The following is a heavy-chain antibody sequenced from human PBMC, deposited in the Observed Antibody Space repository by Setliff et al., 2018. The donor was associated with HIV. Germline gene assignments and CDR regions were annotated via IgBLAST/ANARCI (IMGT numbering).Heavy chain of an antibody. J-gene: IGHJ4*02. Sequence: GGSLRLSCVASGFIFRNFEFNWVRQAPGKGLEWISYISSGGRNIYYAGSVKGRFTISRDNAKNSLYLQMNSLRADDTAVYYCARAVDSSGWEAADFWGQGTLVTVSS. D-gene: IGHD6-19*01. CDR3: ARAVDSSGWEAADF. V-gene: IGHV3-48*03. CDR2: ISSGGRNI. CDR1: GFIFRNFE.